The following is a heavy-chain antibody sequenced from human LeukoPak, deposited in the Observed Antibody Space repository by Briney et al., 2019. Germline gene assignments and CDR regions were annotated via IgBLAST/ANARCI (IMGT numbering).Heavy chain of an antibody. CDR3: ARDSPRTGP. D-gene: IGHD1-1*01. V-gene: IGHV3-74*01. CDR2: IDSDGSGT. J-gene: IGHJ5*02. CDR1: GFTFSSYW. Sequence: GGSLRLSCAASGFTFSSYWMHWVRQVPGKGLVWVSHIDSDGSGTTYADSVRGRFTISRDNARNTLYLQMNSLRDEDTAVYYCARDSPRTGPWGQGTLVTVSS.